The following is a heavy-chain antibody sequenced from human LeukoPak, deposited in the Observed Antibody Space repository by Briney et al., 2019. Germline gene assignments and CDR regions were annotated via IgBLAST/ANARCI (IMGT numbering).Heavy chain of an antibody. CDR2: IKSKSEGGTI. J-gene: IGHJ4*02. Sequence: GGSLRLSCAASGLTFSDSWMSWVRQAPGKGLESVGRIKSKSEGGTIDYVVPVKGRFTISRDDSTNTVYLQMNSLKTEVTAVYYCASGGVTMDFWGQGTLVTVSS. CDR1: GLTFSDSW. V-gene: IGHV3-15*01. D-gene: IGHD2-8*02. CDR3: ASGGVTMDF.